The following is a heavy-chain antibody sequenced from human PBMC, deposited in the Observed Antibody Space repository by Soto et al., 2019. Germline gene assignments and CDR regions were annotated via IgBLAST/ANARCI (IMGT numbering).Heavy chain of an antibody. D-gene: IGHD3-16*01. Sequence: LILSCAASGFTFSGYGMHWVRQAPGKGLEWVTVISYDGSNNYYADSVKGRFTISRDNSKNTLYLQMNSLRAEDTAVYYCAKAQLGGDYFDYWGQGTLVTVSS. J-gene: IGHJ4*02. CDR3: AKAQLGGDYFDY. CDR1: GFTFSGYG. V-gene: IGHV3-30*18. CDR2: ISYDGSNN.